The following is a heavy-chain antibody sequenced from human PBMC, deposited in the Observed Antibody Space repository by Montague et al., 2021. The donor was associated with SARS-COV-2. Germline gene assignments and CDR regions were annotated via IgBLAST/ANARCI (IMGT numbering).Heavy chain of an antibody. Sequence: SETLSLTCTVYGGSISSYYWSWIRQPPGKGLEWIGYIYYSGSTNYTPSLKSRVTISVDTSQNQFSLKLSSVTAADTAVYYCARHHQVGGIRPWGQGTMVTVSS. CDR2: IYYSGST. V-gene: IGHV4-59*08. CDR3: ARHHQVGGIRP. D-gene: IGHD2-15*01. J-gene: IGHJ5*02. CDR1: GGSISSYY.